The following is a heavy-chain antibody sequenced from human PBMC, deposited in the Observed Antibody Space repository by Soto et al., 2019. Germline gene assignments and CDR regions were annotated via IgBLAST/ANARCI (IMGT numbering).Heavy chain of an antibody. D-gene: IGHD2-2*01. CDR1: GFTFGDFG. CDR2: IRGKAYGETT. J-gene: IGHJ4*02. CDR3: TRGVPAVLWYYFDY. Sequence: PGGSLRLSCTTSGFTFGDFGMSWFRQAPGKGLEWVGLIRGKAYGETTEYAASVKGRFSISRDDSQSNAYLQMNSLRTEDTVVYYCTRGVPAVLWYYFDYWGQGTLVTVSS. V-gene: IGHV3-49*03.